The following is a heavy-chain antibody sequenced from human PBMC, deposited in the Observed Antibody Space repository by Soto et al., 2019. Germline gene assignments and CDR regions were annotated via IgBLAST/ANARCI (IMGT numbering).Heavy chain of an antibody. CDR1: GGSISSSSYY. CDR2: IYYSGST. D-gene: IGHD6-13*01. V-gene: IGHV4-39*07. Sequence: PSETLSLTCTVSGGSISSSSYYWGWIRQPPGKGLEWIGSIYYSGSTHYNPSLKSRVTISVDTSKNQFSLKLSSVTAADTAVYYCARTAAADTGEFDYWGQGTLVTISS. J-gene: IGHJ4*02. CDR3: ARTAAADTGEFDY.